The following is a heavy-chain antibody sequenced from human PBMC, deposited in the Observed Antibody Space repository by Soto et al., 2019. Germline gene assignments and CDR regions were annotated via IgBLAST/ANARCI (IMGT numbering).Heavy chain of an antibody. CDR3: AKRSELPLFDY. V-gene: IGHV3-23*01. CDR2: ISTSGDST. D-gene: IGHD3-10*01. Sequence: PGGSLRLSCAASGVTFSSYAMSWVRQAPGKGLEWVSDISTSGDSTYYADSVKGRFTISRDNSKNTLYLQMSSLRAEDTAVYYCAKRSELPLFDYWGQGTVVTVSS. J-gene: IGHJ4*02. CDR1: GVTFSSYA.